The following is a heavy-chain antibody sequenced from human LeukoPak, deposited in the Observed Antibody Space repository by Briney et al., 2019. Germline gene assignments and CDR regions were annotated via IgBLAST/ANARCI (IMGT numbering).Heavy chain of an antibody. J-gene: IGHJ4*02. D-gene: IGHD6-19*01. CDR3: AKGRLYSSGWSPFDY. CDR2: ISSTSSYI. Sequence: TGGSLRLSCAASGFTFSTYSMNWVRQAPGRGLEWVSSISSTSSYIYYADSVKGRFTISRDNSKNTLYLQMNSLRAEDTAVYYCAKGRLYSSGWSPFDYWGQGTLVTVSS. CDR1: GFTFSTYS. V-gene: IGHV3-21*01.